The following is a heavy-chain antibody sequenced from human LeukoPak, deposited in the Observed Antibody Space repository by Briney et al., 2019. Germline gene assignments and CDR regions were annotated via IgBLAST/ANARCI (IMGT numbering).Heavy chain of an antibody. CDR1: GGSLSSSTYS. D-gene: IGHD3-22*01. CDR2: IYTSGST. V-gene: IGHV4-39*07. J-gene: IGHJ3*02. Sequence: SETLSLTCTVSGGSLSSSTYSWGWIRQPPGKGLEWIGRIYTSGSTNYNPSLKSRVTISVDTSKNQFSLKLTSVTAADTAVYYCARGPYKYDGSGAFDIWGQGTKVTVSS. CDR3: ARGPYKYDGSGAFDI.